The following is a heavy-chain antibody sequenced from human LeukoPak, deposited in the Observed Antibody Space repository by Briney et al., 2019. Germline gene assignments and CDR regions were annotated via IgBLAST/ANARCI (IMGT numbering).Heavy chain of an antibody. Sequence: GESLKISCQSPGYNFTPYLIVWGRQMPGKGLEWMGITFAGYSYTIYSPSFQGQVTISVDKSISTAYLQWSSLKASDTAMYYCARHFHPAETTGGYFDLWGRGTLVTVSA. CDR3: ARHFHPAETTGGYFDL. J-gene: IGHJ2*01. CDR2: TFAGYSYT. D-gene: IGHD4-17*01. V-gene: IGHV5-51*01. CDR1: GYNFTPYL.